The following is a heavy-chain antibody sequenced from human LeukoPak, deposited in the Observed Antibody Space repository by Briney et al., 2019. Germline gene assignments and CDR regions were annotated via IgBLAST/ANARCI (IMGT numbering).Heavy chain of an antibody. V-gene: IGHV4-38-2*02. J-gene: IGHJ4*02. CDR3: ARDYYDGVFDY. Sequence: PSETLSLTCTVSGYSISSGYYWGWIRQPPGKGLEWIGSLYHSGNTYYNPSLKSRVTISVDTSKNQFSLKLNSVTAADTAVYYCARDYYDGVFDYWGQGTLVTVSS. CDR2: LYHSGNT. CDR1: GYSISSGYY. D-gene: IGHD3-22*01.